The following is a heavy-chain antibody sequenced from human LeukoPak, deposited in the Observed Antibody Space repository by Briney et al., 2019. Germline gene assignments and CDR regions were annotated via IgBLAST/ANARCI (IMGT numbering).Heavy chain of an antibody. CDR1: GGFISNSIYY. Sequence: SETLSLTCIVSGGFISNSIYYWAWIPQPPGEGLEWIGSIHYSGKTYYYPSLKSRVTMSVDTSKNQFSLKLSSVTAADTAVYYCARRCGGDCYSKMGLDLWGQGTAVTVSS. J-gene: IGHJ5*02. CDR3: ARRCGGDCYSKMGLDL. D-gene: IGHD2-21*02. CDR2: IHYSGKT. V-gene: IGHV4-39*01.